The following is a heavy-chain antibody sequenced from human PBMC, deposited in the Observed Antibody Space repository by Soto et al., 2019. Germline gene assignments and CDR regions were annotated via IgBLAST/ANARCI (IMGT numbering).Heavy chain of an antibody. CDR1: GFTFSSYS. D-gene: IGHD3-3*01. V-gene: IGHV3-21*01. Sequence: GGSLRLSCAASGFTFSSYSMNWVRQAPGKGLEWVSSISSSSSYIYYADSVKGRFTISRDNAKNSLYLQMNSLRAEDTAVYYCARIGGLLEWLSPYYFDYWGQGTLVTVSS. CDR2: ISSSSSYI. J-gene: IGHJ4*02. CDR3: ARIGGLLEWLSPYYFDY.